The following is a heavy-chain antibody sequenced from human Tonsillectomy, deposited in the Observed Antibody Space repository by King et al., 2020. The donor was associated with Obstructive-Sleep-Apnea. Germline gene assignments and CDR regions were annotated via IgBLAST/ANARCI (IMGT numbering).Heavy chain of an antibody. Sequence: VTLKESGPVLVKPTETLTLTCTVSGFSLSSGRVGVTWIRQPPGKALEWLAHLLSNDEKSYSTSLKSILTISKDTSESQVVLTMTDMDPVDTATYYCARIRYYYDSTGYYSYYFDYWGQGTLVTVSS. V-gene: IGHV2-26*01. CDR3: ARIRYYYDSTGYYSYYFDY. D-gene: IGHD3-22*01. CDR2: LLSNDEK. CDR1: GFSLSSGRVG. J-gene: IGHJ4*02.